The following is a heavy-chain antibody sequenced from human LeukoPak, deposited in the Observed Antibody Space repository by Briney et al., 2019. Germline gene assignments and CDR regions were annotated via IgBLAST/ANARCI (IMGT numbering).Heavy chain of an antibody. CDR2: INTDGTTT. D-gene: IGHD6-19*01. CDR3: AGRDISSGWSFDH. CDR1: GFTFSSSW. V-gene: IGHV3-74*01. J-gene: IGHJ4*02. Sequence: PGGSLRLSCAASGFTFSSSWMHWVRQAPGKGLLWVSRINTDGTTTTYADSVRGRFTISRDNAKNTLYLQMNSLRAEDTAVYYCAGRDISSGWSFDHWGQGILVTVSS.